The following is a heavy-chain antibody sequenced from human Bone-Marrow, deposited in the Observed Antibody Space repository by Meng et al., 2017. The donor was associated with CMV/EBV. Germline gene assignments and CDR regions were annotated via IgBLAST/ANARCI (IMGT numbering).Heavy chain of an antibody. CDR2: INHSGST. D-gene: IGHD2-2*01. Sequence: SETLSLTCAVYGGSFSGYYWSWIRQPPGKGLEWIGEINHSGSTNYNPSLKSRVTISVDTSKNQFSLKLSSVTAADTAVYYCARGAGVVPAAKRGGGFDYSGQGTLVTVSS. V-gene: IGHV4-34*01. CDR3: ARGAGVVPAAKRGGGFDY. J-gene: IGHJ4*02. CDR1: GGSFSGYY.